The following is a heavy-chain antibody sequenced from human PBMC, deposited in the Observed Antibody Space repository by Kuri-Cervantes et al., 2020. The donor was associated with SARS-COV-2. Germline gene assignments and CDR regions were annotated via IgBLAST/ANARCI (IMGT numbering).Heavy chain of an antibody. J-gene: IGHJ4*02. CDR2: IYHTGST. CDR1: GGSTSSASYY. D-gene: IGHD3-16*01. CDR3: ARSVIIFGGVIFDQ. Sequence: SETLSLTCTVSGGSTSSASYYWGWIRQPPGRGLEWVGHIYHTGSTNYNPSLKSRLTISVDTSKSQFSLKLSSVTAADTAVYYCARSVIIFGGVIFDQWGQGTLVTVSS. V-gene: IGHV4-61*01.